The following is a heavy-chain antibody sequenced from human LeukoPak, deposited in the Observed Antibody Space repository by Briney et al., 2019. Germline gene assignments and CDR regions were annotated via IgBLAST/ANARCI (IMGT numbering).Heavy chain of an antibody. CDR1: GFTVSTDY. V-gene: IGHV3-66*01. CDR3: TRKHSSGWYFDY. J-gene: IGHJ4*02. Sequence: GGSLRLSCAVSGFTVSTDYKTWVRQAPGKGLEWVSVLYNTGRTYYADSVKGRFTISRDNSKNMLYLQMHSLTAEDTAVYYCTRKHSSGWYFDYWGQGTLVTVSS. D-gene: IGHD6-19*01. CDR2: LYNTGRT.